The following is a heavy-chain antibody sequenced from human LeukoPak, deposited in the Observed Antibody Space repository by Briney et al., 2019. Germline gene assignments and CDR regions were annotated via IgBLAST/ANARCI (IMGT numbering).Heavy chain of an antibody. CDR2: IIPIFGTA. Sequence: ASVTVSCKASGGTFSSYAISWVRQAPGQGLEWMGGIIPIFGTANYARKFQGRVTITADESTSTAYMELSSLRSEDTAVYYCARDGVGGWFDPWGQGTLVTVSS. D-gene: IGHD1-26*01. CDR3: ARDGVGGWFDP. V-gene: IGHV1-69*13. J-gene: IGHJ5*02. CDR1: GGTFSSYA.